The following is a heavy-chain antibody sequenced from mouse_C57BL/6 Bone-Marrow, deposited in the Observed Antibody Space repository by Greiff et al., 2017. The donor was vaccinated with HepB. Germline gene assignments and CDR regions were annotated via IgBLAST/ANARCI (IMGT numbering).Heavy chain of an antibody. D-gene: IGHD1-1*01. CDR1: GYTFTSYG. CDR3: ARGALLYAMDY. J-gene: IGHJ4*01. CDR2: IYPRSGNT. V-gene: IGHV1-81*01. Sequence: VQLVESGAELARPGASVKLSCKASGYTFTSYGISWVKQRTGQGLEWIGEIYPRSGNTYYNEKFKGKATLTADKSSSTAYMELRSLTSEDSAVYFCARGALLYAMDYWGQGTSVTVSS.